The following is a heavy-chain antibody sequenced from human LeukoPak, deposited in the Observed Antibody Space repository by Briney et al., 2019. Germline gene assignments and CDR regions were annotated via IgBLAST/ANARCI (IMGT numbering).Heavy chain of an antibody. CDR1: GYTFTGCF. V-gene: IGHV1-2*02. CDR2: IDPNSDNI. Sequence: ASVKVSCKASGYTFTGCFIHYLRQAPGQGLEWMGWIDPNSDNIRYSETFKDRVTMTRDTSTNTAYMELSWLRSDDTAVYYCARSAYNYGYVYFDHWGQGTLVIVSS. J-gene: IGHJ4*02. CDR3: ARSAYNYGYVYFDH. D-gene: IGHD5-18*01.